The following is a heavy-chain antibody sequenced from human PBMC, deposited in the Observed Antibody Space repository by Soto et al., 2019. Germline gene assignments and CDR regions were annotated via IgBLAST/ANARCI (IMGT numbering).Heavy chain of an antibody. Sequence: GGSLRLSCAASGLTFSTYAMSWVRQAPGKGLEWVSTISGSGANTYYSDSVKGRFTISRDNSKNTLYLQMNSLRAEDTAVYYCSKDRADYFPPRFDPWGQGTLVTVSS. D-gene: IGHD3-16*01. CDR3: SKDRADYFPPRFDP. CDR1: GLTFSTYA. CDR2: ISGSGANT. J-gene: IGHJ5*02. V-gene: IGHV3-23*01.